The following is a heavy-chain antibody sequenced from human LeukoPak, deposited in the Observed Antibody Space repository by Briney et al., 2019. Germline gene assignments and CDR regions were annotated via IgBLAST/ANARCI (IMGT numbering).Heavy chain of an antibody. Sequence: GGSLRLSCAASGFTLRSFAMGWVRQAPGKGLEWVSGISGSGDSTYYADSVKGRFTISRDNSKNTLYLQMNSLRAEDTAVYYCAKDWKGYCTNGVCYAGSSWYYFDYWGQGALVTVSS. V-gene: IGHV3-23*01. CDR2: ISGSGDST. D-gene: IGHD2-8*01. CDR3: AKDWKGYCTNGVCYAGSSWYYFDY. CDR1: GFTLRSFA. J-gene: IGHJ4*02.